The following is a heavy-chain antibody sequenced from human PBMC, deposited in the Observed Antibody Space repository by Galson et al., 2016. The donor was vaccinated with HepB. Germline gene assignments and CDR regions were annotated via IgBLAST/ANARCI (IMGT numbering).Heavy chain of an antibody. J-gene: IGHJ4*02. Sequence: SETLSLTCTVSGDSISSFYWSWIRQPPGKRLEWIGYIYGSESSNYNPSLKSRVTISVDTSKNQFSLKLTSLTAADTAVYYCARDSVWGTFEYWGRGTLVTVSS. CDR1: GDSISSFY. CDR3: ARDSVWGTFEY. CDR2: IYGSESS. D-gene: IGHD3-16*01. V-gene: IGHV4-59*01.